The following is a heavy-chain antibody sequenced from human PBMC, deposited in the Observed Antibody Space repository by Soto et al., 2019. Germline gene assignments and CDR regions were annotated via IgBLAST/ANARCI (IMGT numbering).Heavy chain of an antibody. CDR3: ARVGAAAAPGPHFDY. J-gene: IGHJ4*02. CDR1: GFTCSSYA. Sequence: QVQLVESGGGVVQPGRSLRLSCAASGFTCSSYAMHWVRQAPGNGLEWVAVISYDGSNKYYADSVKGRFTISRDNSKNTLYLQMNSLRAEDTAVYYCARVGAAAAPGPHFDYWGQGTLVTVSS. CDR2: ISYDGSNK. D-gene: IGHD6-25*01. V-gene: IGHV3-30-3*01.